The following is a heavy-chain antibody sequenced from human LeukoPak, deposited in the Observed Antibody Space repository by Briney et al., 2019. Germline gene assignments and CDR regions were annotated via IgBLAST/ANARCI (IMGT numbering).Heavy chain of an antibody. CDR1: GGSFSGYY. V-gene: IGHV4-34*01. CDR2: INHSGST. Sequence: SETRSLTCAVYGGSFSGYYWSWIRQPPGKGLEWIGEINHSGSTNYNPSLKSRVTISVDTSKNQFSLKLSSVTAADTAVYYCARGYSSSWAGDQLDYWGQGTLVTVSS. D-gene: IGHD6-13*01. CDR3: ARGYSSSWAGDQLDY. J-gene: IGHJ4*02.